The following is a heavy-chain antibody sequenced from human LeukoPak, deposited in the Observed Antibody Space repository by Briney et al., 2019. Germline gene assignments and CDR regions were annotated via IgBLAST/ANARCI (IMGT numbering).Heavy chain of an antibody. D-gene: IGHD4-11*01. J-gene: IGHJ2*01. CDR3: ARGRWTPDSSYWYFDL. Sequence: PSETLSLTCSVSGGSISSYYWSWIRQPPGKGLEWIAYIYYSGSINYNPSLKSRVTISVDTSKNQFSLKLSSVTAADTAVYYCARGRWTPDSSYWYFDLWGRGTLVTVSS. CDR1: GGSISSYY. CDR2: IYYSGSI. V-gene: IGHV4-59*01.